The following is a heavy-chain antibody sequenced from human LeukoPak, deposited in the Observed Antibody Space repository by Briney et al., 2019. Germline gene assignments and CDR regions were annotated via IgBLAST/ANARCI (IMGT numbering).Heavy chain of an antibody. Sequence: GESLILSCVASGLSISGQWMNWVRQAPGQGLEWVANIKHDGSEEHYVDSVKGRFTISRDDGRNSVSLQMNSVRAEDTAVYYCGYTNNFYHWGQGTLVVVSS. V-gene: IGHV3-7*01. J-gene: IGHJ4*02. CDR1: GLSISGQW. CDR3: GYTNNFYH. D-gene: IGHD3-16*02. CDR2: IKHDGSEE.